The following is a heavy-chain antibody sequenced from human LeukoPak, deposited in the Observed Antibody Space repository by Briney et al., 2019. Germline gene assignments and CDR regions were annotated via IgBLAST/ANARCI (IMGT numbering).Heavy chain of an antibody. J-gene: IGHJ6*02. V-gene: IGHV3-21*01. CDR2: IGDNSSYI. CDR1: GFGFSSYT. Sequence: GGSLRLSCAASGFGFSSYTMSWVRQAPGKGLEWVSSIGDNSSYIHYGDSVKGRFTITRDNANKVVYLQMNSLRGEDTAVYYCARAYYDSLTGFYLDGMDVWGQGTTVIVSS. D-gene: IGHD3-9*01. CDR3: ARAYYDSLTGFYLDGMDV.